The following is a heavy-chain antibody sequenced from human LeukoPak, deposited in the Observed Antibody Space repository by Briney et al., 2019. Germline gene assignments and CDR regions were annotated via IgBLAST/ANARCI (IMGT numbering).Heavy chain of an antibody. CDR3: ARDGFGGFGSQWELSKGQYYMDV. V-gene: IGHV3-30-3*01. CDR1: GFTFSSYA. CDR2: ISYDGSNK. D-gene: IGHD1-26*01. Sequence: GGSLRLSCAASGFTFSSYAMHWVRQAPGKGLEWVAVISYDGSNKYYADSVKGRFTISRDNSKNTLYLQMNSLRAEDTAVYYCARDGFGGFGSQWELSKGQYYMDVWGKGTTVTVSS. J-gene: IGHJ6*03.